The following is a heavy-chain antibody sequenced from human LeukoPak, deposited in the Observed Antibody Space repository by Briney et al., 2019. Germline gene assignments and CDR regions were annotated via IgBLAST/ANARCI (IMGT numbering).Heavy chain of an antibody. J-gene: IGHJ3*02. D-gene: IGHD3-9*01. V-gene: IGHV1-46*01. Sequence: ASVKVSCKASGGTFSSYAISWVRQAPGQGLEWMGIINPSGGSTSYAQKFQGRVTMTRDMSTSTVYMELSSLRSEDTAVYYCARERGPIWLRYFDWFIPDIWGQGTMVTVSS. CDR3: ARERGPIWLRYFDWFIPDI. CDR2: INPSGGST. CDR1: GGTFSSYA.